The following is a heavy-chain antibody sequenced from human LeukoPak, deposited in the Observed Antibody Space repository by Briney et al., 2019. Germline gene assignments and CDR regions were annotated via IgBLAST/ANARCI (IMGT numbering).Heavy chain of an antibody. Sequence: GRSLRLSCAASGFTFSNNGMHWVRQAPGKGLEWVAVISYDGSNKYYADSVKGRFTISRDNSKNTLYLQMNSLRAEDTAVYYCAKDRRLVRTLVVVAATPSPYYYYGMDVWGRGTTVTVSS. D-gene: IGHD2-15*01. CDR3: AKDRRLVRTLVVVAATPSPYYYYGMDV. V-gene: IGHV3-30*18. J-gene: IGHJ6*02. CDR1: GFTFSNNG. CDR2: ISYDGSNK.